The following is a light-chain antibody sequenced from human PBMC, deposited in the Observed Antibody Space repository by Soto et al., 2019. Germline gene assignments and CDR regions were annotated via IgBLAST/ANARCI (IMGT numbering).Light chain of an antibody. CDR1: QSVSGN. CDR2: GAS. CDR3: QQYNNLPGT. Sequence: EIVMTQSPATLSVSPGERATLSCRASQSVSGNLAWYQQKLGQAPRLLIYGASTRASGIPASFSDSGSGTEFTLTISSLQSDGFGGYYFQQYNNLPGTFGQGTKVEIK. V-gene: IGKV3-15*01. J-gene: IGKJ1*01.